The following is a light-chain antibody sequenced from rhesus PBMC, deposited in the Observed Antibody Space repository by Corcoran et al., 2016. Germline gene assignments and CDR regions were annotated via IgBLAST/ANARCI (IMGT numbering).Light chain of an antibody. Sequence: DIQMTQSPSSLSASVGDRVTITCRASENVNNYLNWYQQKPGKAPKLLIYKSSILQSGVPSRFSGSGAGTDYTFTISSLQPEDVATYSCQHAYSTPWTFSHGTKVEI. CDR1: ENVNNY. CDR3: QHAYSTPWT. V-gene: IGKV1-74*01. J-gene: IGKJ1*01. CDR2: KSS.